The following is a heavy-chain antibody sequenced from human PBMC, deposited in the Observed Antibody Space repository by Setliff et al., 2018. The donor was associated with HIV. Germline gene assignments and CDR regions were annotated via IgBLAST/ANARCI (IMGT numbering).Heavy chain of an antibody. V-gene: IGHV3-48*01. J-gene: IGHJ3*02. CDR1: GFTFSSYS. Sequence: GGSLRLSCAASGFTFSSYSMNWVRQAPGKGLEWVSYINSGSSTIYYADSVKGRFTISRDNAKNSLYLQMNSLRGEDTAVYYCAKEGEYSSSSVAFDIWGQGTMVTVSS. D-gene: IGHD6-6*01. CDR3: AKEGEYSSSSVAFDI. CDR2: INSGSSTI.